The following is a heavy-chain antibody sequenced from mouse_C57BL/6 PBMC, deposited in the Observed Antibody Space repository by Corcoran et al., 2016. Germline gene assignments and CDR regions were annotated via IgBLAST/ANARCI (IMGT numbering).Heavy chain of an antibody. Sequence: QVQLQQSGAELMKPGASVKLSCRVTAYPFPGYWMGWVKQRPGHGLKWIGGILPGSGSTNYNEKFKGKATFTADTSSNTAYMQLSSLTTEDSAIYYCAREGRDGSSHWYFDVWGTGTTVTVSS. V-gene: IGHV1-9*01. D-gene: IGHD1-1*01. J-gene: IGHJ1*03. CDR2: ILPGSGST. CDR3: AREGRDGSSHWYFDV. CDR1: AYPFPGYW.